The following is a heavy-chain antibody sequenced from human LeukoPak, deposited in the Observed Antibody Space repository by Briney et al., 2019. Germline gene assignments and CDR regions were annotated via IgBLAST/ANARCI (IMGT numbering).Heavy chain of an antibody. V-gene: IGHV3-64*01. CDR3: ARVTTSGWRAFDY. CDR1: GFTFSNHA. D-gene: IGHD6-19*01. CDR2: ISSNGGST. J-gene: IGHJ4*02. Sequence: GGSLRLSCAASGFTFSNHAMHWVRQAPGKGLEYVSAISSNGGSTYYANSVKGRFTISSDNSKNTLYLQMGSLRAEDMAVYYCARVTTSGWRAFDYWGQGTLVTVSS.